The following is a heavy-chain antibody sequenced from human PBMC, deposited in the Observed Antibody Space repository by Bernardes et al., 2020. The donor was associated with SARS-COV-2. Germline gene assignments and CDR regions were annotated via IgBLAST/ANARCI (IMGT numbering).Heavy chain of an antibody. CDR2: IIPIFGTA. J-gene: IGHJ6*02. D-gene: IGHD6-6*01. CDR3: ASRVESIAARYYYYYGMDV. Sequence: SVKVSCKASGGTFSSYAISWVRQAPGQGLEWMGGIIPIFGTANYAQKFQGRVTITADESTSTAYMELSSLRSEDTAVYYCASRVESIAARYYYYYGMDVWGQGTTVTVSS. CDR1: GGTFSSYA. V-gene: IGHV1-69*13.